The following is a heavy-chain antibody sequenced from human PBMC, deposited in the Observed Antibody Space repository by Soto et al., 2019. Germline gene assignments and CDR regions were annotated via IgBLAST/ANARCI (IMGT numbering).Heavy chain of an antibody. CDR1: GFTVSSHY. J-gene: IGHJ4*02. CDR3: ASGYSSSSLLDY. V-gene: IGHV3-53*02. Sequence: EVQLVETGGGLIQPGGSLRLSCAASGFTVSSHYMSWVRQAPGKGLEWVSVIYSGGSTYYADSVKGRFTISRDNSKNTLYLQMNSLRAEDTAVYYCASGYSSSSLLDYWGQGTLVTVSS. D-gene: IGHD6-6*01. CDR2: IYSGGST.